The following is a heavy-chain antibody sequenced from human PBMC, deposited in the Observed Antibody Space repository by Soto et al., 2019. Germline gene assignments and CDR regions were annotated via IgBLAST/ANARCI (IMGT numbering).Heavy chain of an antibody. CDR3: ARVGMVRGVKGLYYYYGMDV. J-gene: IGHJ6*02. CDR2: TYYRSKWYN. D-gene: IGHD3-10*01. CDR1: GDSVSSNSAA. Sequence: SQTLSLTCAISGDSVSSNSAAWSWIRQSPSRGLEWLGRTYYRSKWYNDYAVSVKSRITINPDTSKNQFSLQLNSVTPEDTAVYYCARVGMVRGVKGLYYYYGMDVWGQGTTVTVSS. V-gene: IGHV6-1*01.